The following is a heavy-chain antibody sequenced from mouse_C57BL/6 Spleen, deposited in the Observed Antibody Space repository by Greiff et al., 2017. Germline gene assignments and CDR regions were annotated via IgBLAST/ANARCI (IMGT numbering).Heavy chain of an antibody. D-gene: IGHD2-5*01. CDR2: INPNNGGT. V-gene: IGHV1-26*01. Sequence: VQLQQSGPELVKPGASVKISCKASGYTFTDYYMNWVKQSHGKSLEWIGDINPNNGGTSYNQKFKGKATLTVDKSSSTAYMELRSLTSENSAVYYCARHYSKYYAMDYWGQGTSVTVSS. CDR3: ARHYSKYYAMDY. CDR1: GYTFTDYY. J-gene: IGHJ4*01.